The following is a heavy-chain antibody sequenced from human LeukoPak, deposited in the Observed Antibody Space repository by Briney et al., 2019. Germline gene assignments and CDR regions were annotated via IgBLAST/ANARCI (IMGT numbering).Heavy chain of an antibody. CDR1: GYTFTSYY. Sequence: ASVTISCTASGYTFTSYYMHWVRQAPGQGLEWMGIINPSGGSTSYAQKFQGRVTMTRDTSTSTVYMELSSLRSEDTAVYYCARVRRGDFDLWGRGTLVTVSS. CDR3: ARVRRGDFDL. CDR2: INPSGGST. J-gene: IGHJ2*01. D-gene: IGHD3-10*01. V-gene: IGHV1-46*01.